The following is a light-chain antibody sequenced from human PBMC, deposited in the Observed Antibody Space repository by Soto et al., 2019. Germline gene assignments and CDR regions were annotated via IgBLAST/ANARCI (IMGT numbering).Light chain of an antibody. CDR2: DVS. CDR3: SSYTSSSTLEGV. CDR1: SSDVGGYNY. J-gene: IGLJ1*01. Sequence: QSVLTHPASVSGSPGQSITISCTGTSSDVGGYNYVSWYQQHPGKAPKLMIYDVSNRPSGVSNRFSGSKSGNTASLTISGLQAEDEADYYCSSYTSSSTLEGVFGTGTKVTVL. V-gene: IGLV2-14*01.